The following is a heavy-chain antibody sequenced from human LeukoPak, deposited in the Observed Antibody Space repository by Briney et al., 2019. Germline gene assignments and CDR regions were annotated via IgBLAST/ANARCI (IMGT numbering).Heavy chain of an antibody. CDR3: ARHLETGIATAGTAYYGMDV. D-gene: IGHD6-13*01. CDR1: GGSISSYY. Sequence: PSETLSLTCTVSGGSISSYYWSWIRQPPGKGLEWIGYIYYSGSTNYNPSLQSRVTISVDTSKNQFSLKLSSVTAADTAVYYCARHLETGIATAGTAYYGMDVWGQGTTVTVSS. V-gene: IGHV4-59*08. CDR2: IYYSGST. J-gene: IGHJ6*02.